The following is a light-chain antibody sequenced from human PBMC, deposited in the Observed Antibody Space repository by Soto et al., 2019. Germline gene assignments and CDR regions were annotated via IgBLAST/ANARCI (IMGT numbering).Light chain of an antibody. Sequence: QSALTQPASVSGSPGQSMTVSCTGTSNDVGAYNYVSWYQQHPGTAPKLMIYDVSNRPSGVSNRFSGSKSGNTASLTISGLQAEDEADYYCTSYTSSRTYVFGTGTKLTVL. CDR2: DVS. V-gene: IGLV2-14*03. CDR1: SNDVGAYNY. CDR3: TSYTSSRTYV. J-gene: IGLJ1*01.